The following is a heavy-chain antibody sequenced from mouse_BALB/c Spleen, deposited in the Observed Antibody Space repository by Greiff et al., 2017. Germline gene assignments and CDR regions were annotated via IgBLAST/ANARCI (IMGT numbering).Heavy chain of an antibody. J-gene: IGHJ2*01. CDR1: GFSLTSYG. D-gene: IGHD2-14*01. CDR3: ARDRYYYFDY. V-gene: IGHV2-9*02. CDR2: IWAGGST. Sequence: VQLKESGPGLVAPSQSLSITCTVSGFSLTSYGVHWVRQPPGKGLEWLGVIWAGGSTNYNSALMSRLSISKDNSKSQVFLKMNSLQTDDTAMYYCARDRYYYFDYWGQGTTLTVSS.